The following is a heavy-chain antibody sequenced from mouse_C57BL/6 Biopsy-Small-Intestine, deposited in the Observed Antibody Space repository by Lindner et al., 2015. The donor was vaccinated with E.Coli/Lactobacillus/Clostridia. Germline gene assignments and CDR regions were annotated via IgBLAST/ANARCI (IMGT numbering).Heavy chain of an antibody. CDR1: GCTFTSYW. J-gene: IGHJ4*01. Sequence: QLQESGAELVKPGASVKLSCKASGCTFTSYWMHWVKQRPGQGLEWIGWFYPGSGSIKYNEKFKDKATLTADKSSSTVYMELSRLTSEDSAVYFCARHEVGYDVYAMDYWGQGTSVTVSS. V-gene: IGHV1-62-2*01. CDR3: ARHEVGYDVYAMDY. D-gene: IGHD2-2*01. CDR2: FYPGSGSI.